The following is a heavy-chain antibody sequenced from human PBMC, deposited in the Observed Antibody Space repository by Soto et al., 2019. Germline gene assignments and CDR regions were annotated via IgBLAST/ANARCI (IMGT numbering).Heavy chain of an antibody. Sequence: QVQLVESGGGVVQPGRSLRLSCAASGFTFSSYGMHWVRQAPGKGLEWVAVISFDESKKYYADSVKGRFTISRDNSKNTLYLRMNSLRAEDTAVYYCAKDKAPSGRYYFDYWGQGTLVTVSS. D-gene: IGHD1-26*01. V-gene: IGHV3-30*18. CDR3: AKDKAPSGRYYFDY. CDR2: ISFDESKK. CDR1: GFTFSSYG. J-gene: IGHJ4*02.